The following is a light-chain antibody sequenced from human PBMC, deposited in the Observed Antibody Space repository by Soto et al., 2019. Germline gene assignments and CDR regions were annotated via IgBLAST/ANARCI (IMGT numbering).Light chain of an antibody. CDR1: QSVSGW. CDR2: KAS. Sequence: DIQMTQSPSTLSASVGDRVTITCRASQSVSGWLAWYQQKPGQAPKLLIYKASILESGVPLRFSGSGSGTEFTLTISSLQPDDFATYYCQQSITFGGGTKVEI. V-gene: IGKV1-5*03. J-gene: IGKJ4*01. CDR3: QQSIT.